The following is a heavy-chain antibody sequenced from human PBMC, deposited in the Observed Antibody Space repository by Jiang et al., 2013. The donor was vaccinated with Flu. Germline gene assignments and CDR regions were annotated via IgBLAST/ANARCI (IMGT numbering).Heavy chain of an antibody. CDR1: GYTFTSYG. V-gene: IGHV1-18*04. CDR3: ARGIAAAGKGWFDP. D-gene: IGHD6-13*01. J-gene: IGHJ5*02. CDR2: ISAYNDNT. Sequence: SGAEVKKPGASVKVSCKASGYTFTSYGISWVRQAPGQGLEWMGWISAYNDNTNYAEKFQGRVTMTTDTSTSTAYMELSSLRSEDTAVYYCARGIAAAGKGWFDPWGQGTLVTVSS.